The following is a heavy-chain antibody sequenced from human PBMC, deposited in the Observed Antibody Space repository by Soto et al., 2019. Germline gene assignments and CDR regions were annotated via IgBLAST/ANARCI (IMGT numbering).Heavy chain of an antibody. CDR1: GFTFSSYW. CDR2: IKQDGSEK. J-gene: IGHJ5*02. V-gene: IGHV3-7*05. Sequence: GGSLRLSCAASGFTFSSYWMSWVRQAPGKGLEWVANIKQDGSEKYYVDSVKGRFTISRDNAKNSLYLQMNSLRAEDTAVYYCAREQVVEQWLVYWFDPWGQGTLVTVSS. D-gene: IGHD6-19*01. CDR3: AREQVVEQWLVYWFDP.